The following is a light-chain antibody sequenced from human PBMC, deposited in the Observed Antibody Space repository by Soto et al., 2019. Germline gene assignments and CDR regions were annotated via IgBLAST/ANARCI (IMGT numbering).Light chain of an antibody. J-gene: IGKJ2*01. V-gene: IGKV1-5*03. CDR1: QSTSRW. CDR2: KAS. CDR3: QQYNSYSLFT. Sequence: DIQMTQSPSTLSASVGDRVTITCRASQSTSRWLVWYQQKPGKAPKLLIYKASILESGVPSRFSGSGSGTEFSLTISSLQPDDFATYYCQQYNSYSLFTFGQGTKLEIK.